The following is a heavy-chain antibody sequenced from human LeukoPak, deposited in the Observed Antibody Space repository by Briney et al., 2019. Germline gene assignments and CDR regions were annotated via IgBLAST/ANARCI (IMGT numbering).Heavy chain of an antibody. V-gene: IGHV4-34*01. D-gene: IGHD3-16*01. CDR1: GFTVSSNY. J-gene: IGHJ5*02. CDR2: INHSGST. CDR3: ASLFYDRDP. Sequence: PGGSLRLSCAASGFTVSSNYWSWIRQPPGKGLEWIGEINHSGSTNYNPSLKSRVTISVDTSKNQFSLKLSSVTAADTAVYYCASLFYDRDPWGQGTLVTVSS.